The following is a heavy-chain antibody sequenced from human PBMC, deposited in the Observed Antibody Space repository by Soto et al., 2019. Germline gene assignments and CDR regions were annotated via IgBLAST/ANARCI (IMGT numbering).Heavy chain of an antibody. CDR3: VRPFDTSGCYDH. CDR2: IYPGDSDT. CDR1: RYRFTGYW. Sequence: EYLKPSCTGSRYRFTGYWIGWVRPMPGKGLEWMGIIYPGDSDTRYSPSFQGQVTISADKSISTAYLQWSSLKASDTAMYYCVRPFDTSGCYDHGGQGTLVTVSS. J-gene: IGHJ5*02. D-gene: IGHD6-19*01. V-gene: IGHV5-51*01.